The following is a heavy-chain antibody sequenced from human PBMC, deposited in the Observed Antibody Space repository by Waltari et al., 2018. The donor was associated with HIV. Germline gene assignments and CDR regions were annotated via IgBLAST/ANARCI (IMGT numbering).Heavy chain of an antibody. CDR1: FTVSNAG. Sequence: FTVSNAGMSWVRQAPGKGLEWVGRIKSKTDGGTTDYAAPVKGRFTITRDDSKNTLYLQMNSLKTEDTAVYYCTTDFSVLRYFDWSDAFDIWGQGTMVTVSS. J-gene: IGHJ3*02. D-gene: IGHD3-9*01. V-gene: IGHV3-15*01. CDR3: TTDFSVLRYFDWSDAFDI. CDR2: IKSKTDGGTT.